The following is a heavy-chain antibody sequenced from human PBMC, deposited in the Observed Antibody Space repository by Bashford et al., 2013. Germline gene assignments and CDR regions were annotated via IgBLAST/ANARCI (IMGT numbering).Heavy chain of an antibody. V-gene: IGHV3-33*01. CDR2: IWYDGSNR. Sequence: GSLRLSCAASGFTFSSYAMHWVRQAPGKGLEWVALIWYDGSNRYYADSVKGRFTISRDNSKNTLYLQMNSLRAEDTAVYYCARDLAVVVADKGRRIDPWGQGTLVTVSS. CDR1: GFTFSSYA. J-gene: IGHJ5*02. CDR3: ARDLAVVVADKGRRIDP. D-gene: IGHD2-15*01.